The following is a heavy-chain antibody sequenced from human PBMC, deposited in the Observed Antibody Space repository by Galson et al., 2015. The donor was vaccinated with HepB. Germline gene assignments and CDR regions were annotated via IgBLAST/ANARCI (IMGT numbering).Heavy chain of an antibody. V-gene: IGHV1-24*01. J-gene: IGHJ4*02. CDR1: GYSLTELS. CDR3: ATQRADYFDF. CDR2: FGLGVGET. Sequence: SVKVSCKVSGYSLTELSIHWVRQAPGKGLEWVGGFGLGVGETIYARNFRGRVTMTDDTSADTSYMELSSLRSEDTAVYYCATQRADYFDFWGQGTLVTVSS.